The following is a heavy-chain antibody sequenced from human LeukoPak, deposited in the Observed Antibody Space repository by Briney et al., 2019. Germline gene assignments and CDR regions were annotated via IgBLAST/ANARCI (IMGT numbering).Heavy chain of an antibody. Sequence: HGESLKISCKGSGYTFTNYWIGWVRQMPGKGLEFMGIIYPGDSDTRYSPSFQGQVTISVDKSINTAYLQWSSLKASDSAMYYCASWNYGQGNNYWGQGTLVTVSS. V-gene: IGHV5-51*01. CDR2: IYPGDSDT. D-gene: IGHD1-7*01. CDR1: GYTFTNYW. CDR3: ASWNYGQGNNY. J-gene: IGHJ4*02.